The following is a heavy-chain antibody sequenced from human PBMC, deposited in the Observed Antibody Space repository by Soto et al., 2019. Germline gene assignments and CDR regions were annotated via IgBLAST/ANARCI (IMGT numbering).Heavy chain of an antibody. CDR1: GYTFTSYD. CDR2: MNPNSGNT. J-gene: IGHJ6*02. CDR3: ARGGGQSYYYYYGMDV. V-gene: IGHV1-8*01. Sequence: ASVKVSCKASGYTFTSYDINWVRQATGQGLEWMGWMNPNSGNTGYAQKFQGRVTMTRNTSIRTAYMELSSLRSEDTAVYYCARGGGQSYYYYYGMDVWGQGTTVTVSS.